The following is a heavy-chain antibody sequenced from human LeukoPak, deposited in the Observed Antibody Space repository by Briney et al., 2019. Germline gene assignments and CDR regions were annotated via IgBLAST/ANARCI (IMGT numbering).Heavy chain of an antibody. CDR3: ARNLWFGESSDAFDM. D-gene: IGHD3-10*01. Sequence: ASVKASCKASGYTFTGYYMHGVGQFPGQGLEWMGWINPKSGDTNYAQKFQGRVTMTRDTSISTAYMDMSSLRSDDTAVYYCARNLWFGESSDAFDMWGQGTTVTVSS. V-gene: IGHV1-2*02. J-gene: IGHJ3*02. CDR2: INPKSGDT. CDR1: GYTFTGYY.